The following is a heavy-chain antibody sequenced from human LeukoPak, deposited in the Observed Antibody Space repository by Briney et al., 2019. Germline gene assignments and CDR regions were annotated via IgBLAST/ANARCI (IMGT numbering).Heavy chain of an antibody. CDR1: GFTFSSYV. Sequence: PGGSLRLSCAASGFTFSSYVMSWVRQAPGKGLEWVSTISGSGGSTYYADSVKGRFTISRDISKNTLHLQMNSLRAEDTAIYYCAKGSRDGYNYYFDHWGQGTLVTVSS. J-gene: IGHJ4*02. D-gene: IGHD5-12*01. CDR2: ISGSGGST. V-gene: IGHV3-23*01. CDR3: AKGSRDGYNYYFDH.